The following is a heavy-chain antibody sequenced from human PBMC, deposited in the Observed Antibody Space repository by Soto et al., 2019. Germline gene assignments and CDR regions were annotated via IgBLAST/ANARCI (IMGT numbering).Heavy chain of an antibody. CDR1: GVSISSGGYY. CDR3: ARVHRYCSGGSCYLLDY. Sequence: QVQLQESGPGLVTPSQTLSLTCTVSGVSISSGGYYWSWIRQRPGTGLEWIGFIYNSGSSHYNPYLQSRVTISGDASKNQFSLKVTSVTAADTAVYYCARVHRYCSGGSCYLLDYWGQGALVTVSS. V-gene: IGHV4-31*03. D-gene: IGHD2-15*01. J-gene: IGHJ4*02. CDR2: IYNSGSS.